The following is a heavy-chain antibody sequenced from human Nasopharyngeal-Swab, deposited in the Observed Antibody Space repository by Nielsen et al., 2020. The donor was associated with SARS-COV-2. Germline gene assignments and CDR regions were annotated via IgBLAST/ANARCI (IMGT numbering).Heavy chain of an antibody. J-gene: IGHJ4*02. V-gene: IGHV3-33*01. D-gene: IGHD3-22*01. CDR1: GFIFSSFG. CDR3: ARDQRYYDTPITHSPDY. Sequence: GESLKISCAASGFIFSSFGMHWVRQAPGKGLEWVAVIYFDGRQKYYADSVKGRFTISRDNSKKTLYLQMSRLTVEDTAVYYCARDQRYYDTPITHSPDYWGQGTLVTVSS. CDR2: IYFDGRQK.